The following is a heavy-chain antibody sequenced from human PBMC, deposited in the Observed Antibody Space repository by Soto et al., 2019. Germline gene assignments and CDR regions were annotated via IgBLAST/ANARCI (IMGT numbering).Heavy chain of an antibody. J-gene: IGHJ4*02. Sequence: PGGSLRLSCAASGFTFSSYGMHWVRQAPGKGLEWEAVIWYDGRNKYYADSVKGRFTISRDNSKDTLYLQMNSLRAEDTAVYYCARDRMVATSNIEYYFDYWGQGTLVTVSS. D-gene: IGHD5-12*01. CDR1: GFTFSSYG. CDR3: ARDRMVATSNIEYYFDY. CDR2: IWYDGRNK. V-gene: IGHV3-33*01.